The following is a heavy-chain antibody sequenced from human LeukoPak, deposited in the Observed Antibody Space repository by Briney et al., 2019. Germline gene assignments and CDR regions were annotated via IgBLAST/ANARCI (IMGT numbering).Heavy chain of an antibody. V-gene: IGHV1-69*04. CDR3: ATNNYYDSSGYPGL. D-gene: IGHD3-22*01. Sequence: ASVKVSCKASGGAFSSYAISWVRQAPGQGLEWMGRIIPILGIANYAQKFQGRVTITADKSTSTAYMELSSLRSEDTAVYYCATNNYYDSSGYPGLWGQGTLVTVSS. CDR2: IIPILGIA. J-gene: IGHJ4*02. CDR1: GGAFSSYA.